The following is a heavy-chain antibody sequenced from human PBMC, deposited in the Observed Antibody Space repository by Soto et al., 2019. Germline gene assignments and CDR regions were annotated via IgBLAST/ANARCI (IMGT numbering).Heavy chain of an antibody. CDR1: GFTFSSYA. V-gene: IGHV3-23*01. D-gene: IGHD3-16*02. CDR3: AKDLKGALKGGVIVNPPYYFDY. J-gene: IGHJ4*02. Sequence: LRLSCAASGFTFSSYAMSWVRQAPGKGLEWVSAISGSGGSTYYADSVKGRFTISRDNSKNTLYLQMNSLRAEDTAVYYCAKDLKGALKGGVIVNPPYYFDYWGQGTLVTVSS. CDR2: ISGSGGST.